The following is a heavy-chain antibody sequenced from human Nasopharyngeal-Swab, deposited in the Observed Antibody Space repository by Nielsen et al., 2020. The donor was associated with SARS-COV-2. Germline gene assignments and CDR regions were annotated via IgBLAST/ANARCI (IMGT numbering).Heavy chain of an antibody. CDR3: GIAVAGTYYYYYMDV. CDR1: GGTFGSYA. Sequence: SVKVSCKASGGTFGSYAISWVRQAPGQGLEWMGGIIPIFGTANYAQKFQGRVTITADESTSTAYMELSSLRSEDTAVYYCGIAVAGTYYYYYMDVWGKGTTVTVSS. V-gene: IGHV1-69*13. D-gene: IGHD6-19*01. CDR2: IIPIFGTA. J-gene: IGHJ6*03.